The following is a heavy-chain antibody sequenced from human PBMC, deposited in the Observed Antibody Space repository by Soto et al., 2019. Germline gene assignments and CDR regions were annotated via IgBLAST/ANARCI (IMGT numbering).Heavy chain of an antibody. V-gene: IGHV3-23*01. CDR2: ITDSGGST. Sequence: EVQLLESGGGLVQPGGSLRLSCAASGFTFTNVAMTWVRQAPGKGLEWVSTITDSGGSTDYADSVKGRFTISRDNSKSTLYLQMNNLRADDPAVYYCAKLYWNPRYFDYWGQGARVTISS. CDR1: GFTFTNVA. J-gene: IGHJ4*02. D-gene: IGHD1-1*01. CDR3: AKLYWNPRYFDY.